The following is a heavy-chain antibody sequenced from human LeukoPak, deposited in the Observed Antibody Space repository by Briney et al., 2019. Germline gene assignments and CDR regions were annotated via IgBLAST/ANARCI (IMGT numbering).Heavy chain of an antibody. D-gene: IGHD5-12*01. CDR2: INHSGST. CDR1: GGSFSGYY. CDR3: ARARRGYVRLDY. V-gene: IGHV4-34*01. Sequence: PSETLSLTCAVSGGSFSGYYWTWIRQSPGKGLEWIGEINHSGSTNYNPSLTRRVTMSVDTSKNQFSLNLRAATAADTAVYYCARARRGYVRLDYWGQGTLVTVSS. J-gene: IGHJ4*02.